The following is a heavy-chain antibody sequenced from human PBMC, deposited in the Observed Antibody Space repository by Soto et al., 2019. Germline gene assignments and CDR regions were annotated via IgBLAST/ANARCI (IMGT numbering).Heavy chain of an antibody. CDR3: AKGIAVGAFDI. V-gene: IGHV1-8*01. Sequence: VKVSCKASGYTFTSYDINWVRQATGQGLEWMGWMNPNSGNTGYAQKLQGRVTMTTDTSTSTAYMELRSLRSDDTAVYYCAKGIAVGAFDIWGQGTMVTVSS. CDR1: GYTFTSYD. J-gene: IGHJ3*02. D-gene: IGHD6-19*01. CDR2: MNPNSGNT.